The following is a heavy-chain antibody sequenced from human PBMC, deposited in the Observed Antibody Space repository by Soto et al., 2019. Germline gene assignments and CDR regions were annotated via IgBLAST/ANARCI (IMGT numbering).Heavy chain of an antibody. CDR3: AKSFYDSSGFDS. J-gene: IGHJ5*01. V-gene: IGHV3-23*01. D-gene: IGHD3-22*01. CDR2: VSDTGLST. CDR1: GFTFRSYA. Sequence: GGSLRLSCAASGFTFRSYALSWVRQAPGKGLEWVSTVSDTGLSTYYAGSVTGRFTISRDNSRNTLYLQMNGLRAEDTAVYYCAKSFYDSSGFDSWGLGXLVTVYS.